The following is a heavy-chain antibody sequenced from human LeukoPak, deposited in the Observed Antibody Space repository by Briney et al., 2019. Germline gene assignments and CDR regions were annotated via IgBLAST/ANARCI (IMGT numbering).Heavy chain of an antibody. CDR2: ISSTSNYI. CDR3: ARDRSWGSLEGLYYFDC. J-gene: IGHJ4*02. Sequence: PGGSLRLSCAASGFTFTSCAMSWVRQAPGKGLEWVSYISSTSNYIYYADSVKGRFTISRDNAKNSLFLQMNSLRAEDTAVYYCARDRSWGSLEGLYYFDCWGQGTLVTVSS. V-gene: IGHV3-21*01. CDR1: GFTFTSCA. D-gene: IGHD3-16*01.